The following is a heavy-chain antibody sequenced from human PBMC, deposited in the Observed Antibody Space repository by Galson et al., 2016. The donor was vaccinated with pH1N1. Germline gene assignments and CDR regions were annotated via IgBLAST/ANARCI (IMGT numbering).Heavy chain of an antibody. J-gene: IGHJ4*02. CDR1: GFHIINTNW. CDR2: VYHSGTA. V-gene: IGHV4-38-2*01. D-gene: IGHD1-7*01. Sequence: LSLTCGVSGFHIINTNWWGWIRQPPGKGLEWIGSVYHSGTAYYNPSLKSRVTISVDTSKNQFSVKLRSVTAADTAVYYCARHDYWNSLDYWSQGIQVTV. CDR3: ARHDYWNSLDY.